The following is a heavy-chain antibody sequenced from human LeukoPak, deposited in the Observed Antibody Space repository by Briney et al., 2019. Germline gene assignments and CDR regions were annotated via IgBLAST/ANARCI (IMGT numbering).Heavy chain of an antibody. CDR3: ARALRRVRGVIIGRVDY. CDR1: GGSFSGYY. D-gene: IGHD3-10*01. Sequence: PSETLSLTCAVYGGSFSGYYWSWIRQPPGKGLEWIGGINHSGSTNYNPSLKSRVTISVDTSKNQFSLKLSSVTAADTAVYYCARALRRVRGVIIGRVDYWGQGTLVTVSS. CDR2: INHSGST. J-gene: IGHJ4*02. V-gene: IGHV4-34*01.